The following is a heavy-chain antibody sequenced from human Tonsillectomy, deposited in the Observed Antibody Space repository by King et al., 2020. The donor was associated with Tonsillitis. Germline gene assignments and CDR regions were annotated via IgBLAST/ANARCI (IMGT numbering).Heavy chain of an antibody. CDR1: GFTFSSYA. J-gene: IGHJ6*02. CDR3: AKVGGYCSGGSCYPSPYYYGMDV. V-gene: IGHV3-23*04. Sequence: VQLVESGGGLVQPGGSLRLSCAASGFTFSSYAMSWVRQAPGKGLEWVSAISGSGGSTYYADSVKGRFTISRDNSKNTLYLQMNSLRAEDTAVYYCAKVGGYCSGGSCYPSPYYYGMDVWGQGTTVTVSS. D-gene: IGHD2-15*01. CDR2: ISGSGGST.